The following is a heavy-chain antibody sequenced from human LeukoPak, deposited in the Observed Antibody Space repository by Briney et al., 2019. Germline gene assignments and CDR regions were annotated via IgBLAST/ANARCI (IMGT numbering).Heavy chain of an antibody. D-gene: IGHD5-24*01. Sequence: PSETLSLTCAVSGASIRSTYWSTWVRQPPGKGLEWIGEIHDSGSTNYNPSLKSRVTISVDKSKKQFSLNLTSVTAADTAVYYCATRATDGPLWGQGTLVTVSS. CDR3: ATRATDGPL. CDR1: GASIRSTYW. J-gene: IGHJ4*02. V-gene: IGHV4-4*02. CDR2: IHDSGST.